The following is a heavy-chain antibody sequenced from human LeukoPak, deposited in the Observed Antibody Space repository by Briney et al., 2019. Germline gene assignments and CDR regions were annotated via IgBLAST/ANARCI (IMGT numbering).Heavy chain of an antibody. Sequence: PSETLSLTCAVYVESFSGYYSSWVPHPPGKGLEWIGEINHSGSTNYNPSLKSRVTISVDTSKNQFPLKLSSVTAADTAVYYCARGRRGLIAEAGTFDYWGQGTLVTVSS. V-gene: IGHV4-34*01. CDR2: INHSGST. J-gene: IGHJ4*02. CDR1: VESFSGYY. CDR3: ARGRRGLIAEAGTFDY. D-gene: IGHD6-13*01.